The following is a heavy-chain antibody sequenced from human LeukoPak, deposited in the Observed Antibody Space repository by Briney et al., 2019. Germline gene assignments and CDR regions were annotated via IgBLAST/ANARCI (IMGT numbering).Heavy chain of an antibody. Sequence: QSGGSLRLSCAASGFTFSSYGMHWVRQAPGKGLEWVAVISYDGSSKYYADSVKGRFTISRDNSKNTPYLQMNSLRAEDTAVYYCAKDPFAVIGYCSGGSCSNYGMDVWGQGITVTVSS. D-gene: IGHD2-15*01. CDR3: AKDPFAVIGYCSGGSCSNYGMDV. V-gene: IGHV3-30*18. CDR2: ISYDGSSK. J-gene: IGHJ6*02. CDR1: GFTFSSYG.